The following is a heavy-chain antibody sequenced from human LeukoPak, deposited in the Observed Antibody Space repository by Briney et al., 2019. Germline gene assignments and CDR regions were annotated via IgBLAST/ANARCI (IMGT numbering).Heavy chain of an antibody. J-gene: IGHJ4*02. CDR2: IYYSGST. Sequence: SETLSLTCTVSGGSISSGDYYWSWIRQPPGKGLEWIGYIYYSGSTYYNPSLKSRVTISVDTSKNQFSLKLSSVTAADTAVYYCARAAPDKPFFDYWGQGTLVTVSS. CDR1: GGSISSGDYY. D-gene: IGHD6-6*01. V-gene: IGHV4-30-4*01. CDR3: ARAAPDKPFFDY.